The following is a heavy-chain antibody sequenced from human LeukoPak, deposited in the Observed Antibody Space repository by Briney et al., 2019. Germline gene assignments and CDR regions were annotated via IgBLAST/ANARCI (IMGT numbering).Heavy chain of an antibody. V-gene: IGHV3-23*01. D-gene: IGHD5-12*01. J-gene: IGHJ4*02. CDR3: AKDRLAYSGYLFDY. CDR2: ISGSGGST. CDR1: GFTFSSYA. Sequence: SGRSLRLSCAASGFTFSSYAMSWVRQAPGEGLEWVSAISGSGGSTYYADSVKGRFTISRDNSKNTLYLQMNSLRAEDTAVYYCAKDRLAYSGYLFDYWGQGTLVTVSS.